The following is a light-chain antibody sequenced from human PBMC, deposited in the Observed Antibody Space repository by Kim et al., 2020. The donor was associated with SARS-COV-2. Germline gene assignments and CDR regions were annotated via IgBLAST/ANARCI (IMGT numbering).Light chain of an antibody. CDR1: NIGSKS. Sequence: SYELTQPPSVSVAPGQTARIPCGGTNIGSKSLHWYQQKPGQAPVLVVYGDSDQPSGIPERFSGSNSGNTATLTISGVEAGDEADYYCQVWDTSSDHVIFGGGTQLTVL. J-gene: IGLJ2*01. CDR2: GDS. CDR3: QVWDTSSDHVI. V-gene: IGLV3-21*02.